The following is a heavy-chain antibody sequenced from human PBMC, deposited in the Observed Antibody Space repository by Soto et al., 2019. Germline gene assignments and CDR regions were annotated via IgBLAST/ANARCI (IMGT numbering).Heavy chain of an antibody. CDR3: ARVGSSCHSGGCYYYYGLGV. J-gene: IGHJ6*02. V-gene: IGHV4-61*01. CDR2: IYYSGST. CDR1: GDSVGNGPYY. Sequence: QVRLQESGPGLVKPSETLSLSCLVSGDSVGNGPYYWSWIRQSPGEGLAWIAYIYYSGSTNVNPSLESRVNTSLGMSKNQFFLELRSVTAADADVDFCARVGSSCHSGGCYYYYGLGVWGQGTTVAISS. D-gene: IGHD1-26*01.